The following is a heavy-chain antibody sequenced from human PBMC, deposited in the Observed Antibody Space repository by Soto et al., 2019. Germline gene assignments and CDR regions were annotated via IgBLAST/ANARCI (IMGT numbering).Heavy chain of an antibody. Sequence: TLSLTCAVSGGSISSGGYSWSWIRQPPGKGLEWIGYIYHSGSTYYNPSLKSRVTISVDRSKNQFSLKLSSVTAADTAVYYCARDSGYDSYYFDYWGQGTLVTVSS. V-gene: IGHV4-30-2*01. D-gene: IGHD5-12*01. J-gene: IGHJ4*02. CDR3: ARDSGYDSYYFDY. CDR2: IYHSGST. CDR1: GGSISSGGYS.